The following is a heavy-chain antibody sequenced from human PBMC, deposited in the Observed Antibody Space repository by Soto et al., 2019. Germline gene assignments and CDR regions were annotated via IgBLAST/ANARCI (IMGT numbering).Heavy chain of an antibody. V-gene: IGHV3-30-3*01. CDR3: ARNPGIAVAGFGPGDY. D-gene: IGHD6-19*01. Sequence: GGSLRLSCAASGFTFSSYAMHWVRQAPGKGLEWVAVISYDGSNKYYADSVKGRFTISRDNSKNTLYLQMNSLRAEDTAVYYCARNPGIAVAGFGPGDYWGQGT. CDR2: ISYDGSNK. J-gene: IGHJ4*02. CDR1: GFTFSSYA.